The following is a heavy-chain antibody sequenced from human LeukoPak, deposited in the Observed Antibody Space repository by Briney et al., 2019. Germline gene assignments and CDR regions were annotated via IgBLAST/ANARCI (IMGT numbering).Heavy chain of an antibody. J-gene: IGHJ4*02. D-gene: IGHD4-17*01. Sequence: ASVKVSCKASGYTFTSYYMHWVRQAPGQGLEWMGIINPSGGSTSYAQKFQGRVTMTWDTSTSTVYMELSSLRSEDTAVYYCARTHYGAPSDYWGQGTLVTVSS. V-gene: IGHV1-46*01. CDR2: INPSGGST. CDR3: ARTHYGAPSDY. CDR1: GYTFTSYY.